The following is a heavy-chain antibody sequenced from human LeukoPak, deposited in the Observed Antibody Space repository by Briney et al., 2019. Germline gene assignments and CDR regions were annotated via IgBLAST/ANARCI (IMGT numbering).Heavy chain of an antibody. V-gene: IGHV3-48*01. CDR2: ISSGSSTI. D-gene: IGHD6-19*01. CDR3: ARDPAGAGIYYDY. Sequence: PGGSLRPSCAASGFTFSTYSMNWVRQAPGKGLEWVSYISSGSSTIYYADSVKGRFTISRDNAKNSLYLQMNSLRAEDTAVYYCARDPAGAGIYYDYWGQATLVTVSS. J-gene: IGHJ4*02. CDR1: GFTFSTYS.